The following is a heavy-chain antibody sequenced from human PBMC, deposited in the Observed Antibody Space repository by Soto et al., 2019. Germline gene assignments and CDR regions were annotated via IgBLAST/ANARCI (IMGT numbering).Heavy chain of an antibody. Sequence: PSDTLSLTCTVSRGSVSSGSYYWSWIRQPPGKGLEWIGYISNSGSTNHNPSLKSRVTISVDTSKNQFSLKVRSVTAADTAVYYCARSGPGDYEAVEIWGQGTMVTVS. CDR2: ISNSGST. V-gene: IGHV4-61*01. D-gene: IGHD4-17*01. J-gene: IGHJ3*02. CDR1: RGSVSSGSYY. CDR3: ARSGPGDYEAVEI.